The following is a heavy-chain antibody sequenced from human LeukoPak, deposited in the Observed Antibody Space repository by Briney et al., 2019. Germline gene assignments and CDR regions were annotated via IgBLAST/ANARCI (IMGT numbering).Heavy chain of an antibody. J-gene: IGHJ5*02. CDR1: GGTFSSYT. D-gene: IGHD2-2*01. CDR3: ARDAPERDEYQLLSNWFDT. V-gene: IGHV1-69*04. Sequence: SVKVSCKASGGTFSSYTISWVRQAPGQGLEWMGRIIPILGIANYAQKFQGRVTITADKSTSTAYMDLSSMRSENTAVYYCARDAPERDEYQLLSNWFDTWGQGTLVTVSS. CDR2: IIPILGIA.